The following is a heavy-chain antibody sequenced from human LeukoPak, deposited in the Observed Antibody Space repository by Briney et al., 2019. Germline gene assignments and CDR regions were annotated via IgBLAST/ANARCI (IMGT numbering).Heavy chain of an antibody. CDR2: IIPIFGTA. J-gene: IGHJ6*03. Sequence: SVKVSCKASGSTFSIYAISWVRQAPGQGLEWMGGIIPIFGTANYAQKFQGRVTITTEESTSTAYMELSSLISEDTAVYYCARDMGQQLVRDYYYYMDVWGKGTTVTVSS. CDR3: ARDMGQQLVRDYYYYMDV. CDR1: GSTFSIYA. V-gene: IGHV1-69*05. D-gene: IGHD6-13*01.